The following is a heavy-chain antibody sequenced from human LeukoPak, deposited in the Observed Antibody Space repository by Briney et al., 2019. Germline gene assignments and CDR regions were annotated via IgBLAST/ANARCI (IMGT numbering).Heavy chain of an antibody. Sequence: GGSLRLSCAASGFTFSTYSMNWVRQAPGKGLEWVSSISSSSSYIYYADSVKGRFTISRDNSKNTLYLQMNSLRAEDTAVYYCAKGHYYDSSGYPDYWGQGTLVTVSS. CDR1: GFTFSTYS. D-gene: IGHD3-22*01. CDR3: AKGHYYDSSGYPDY. J-gene: IGHJ4*02. CDR2: ISSSSSYI. V-gene: IGHV3-21*04.